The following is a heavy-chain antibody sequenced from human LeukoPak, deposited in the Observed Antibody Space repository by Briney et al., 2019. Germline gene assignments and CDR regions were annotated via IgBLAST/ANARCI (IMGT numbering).Heavy chain of an antibody. V-gene: IGHV3-43*01. D-gene: IGHD6-6*01. CDR3: AKDTSIAARPGAFDI. J-gene: IGHJ3*02. CDR2: ISWDGGST. CDR1: GFTFDDYT. Sequence: GGSLRLSCAASGFTFDDYTMHWVRQAPGKGLEWVSLISWDGGSTYYADSVKGRFTISRDNSKNSLYLQMNSLRTEDTALYYCAKDTSIAARPGAFDIWGQGTMVTASS.